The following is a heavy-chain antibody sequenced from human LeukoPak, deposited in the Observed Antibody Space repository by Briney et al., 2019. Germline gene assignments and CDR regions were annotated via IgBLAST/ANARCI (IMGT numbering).Heavy chain of an antibody. CDR3: ARGRQIMITFGGVIGGANWFDP. D-gene: IGHD3-16*02. CDR2: MNPNSGNT. CDR1: GYTFTSYD. Sequence: ASVKVSCKASGYTFTSYDINWVRQATGQGLEWRGWMNPNSGNTGYAQKFQGRVTRTRNTSISTAYMELSSLRSEDTAVYYCARGRQIMITFGGVIGGANWFDPWGQGTLVTVSS. V-gene: IGHV1-8*01. J-gene: IGHJ5*02.